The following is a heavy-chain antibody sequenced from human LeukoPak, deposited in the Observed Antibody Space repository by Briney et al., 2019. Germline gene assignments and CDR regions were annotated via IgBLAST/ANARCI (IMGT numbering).Heavy chain of an antibody. J-gene: IGHJ4*02. CDR3: AKDIDYYDSSGSLTFDY. V-gene: IGHV3-23*01. D-gene: IGHD3-22*01. CDR1: GFTFSRYS. CDR2: ISGTGGST. Sequence: PGGSLRLSCAASGFTFSRYSMSWVRQAPGKGLEWVSTISGTGGSTYYADSVKGRFTISRDNSMNTLYLQMNSLRAEDTAVYYCAKDIDYYDSSGSLTFDYWGQGTLVTVSS.